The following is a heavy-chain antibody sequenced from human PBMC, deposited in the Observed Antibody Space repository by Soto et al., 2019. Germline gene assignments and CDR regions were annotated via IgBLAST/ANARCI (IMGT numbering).Heavy chain of an antibody. CDR2: IYQSGST. CDR3: ARDRGSTMTGDALDI. J-gene: IGHJ3*02. Sequence: QVQLQESGPGLVKPSGTLSLTCVVSGASISGGHWWSWVRQSPGKGLEWIGEIYQSGSTNYNPSLKSRVIISEDNSKNQFSLKLTSVTAADTALYYCARDRGSTMTGDALDIWGQGTMVTVSS. CDR1: GASISGGHW. V-gene: IGHV4-4*02. D-gene: IGHD3-16*01.